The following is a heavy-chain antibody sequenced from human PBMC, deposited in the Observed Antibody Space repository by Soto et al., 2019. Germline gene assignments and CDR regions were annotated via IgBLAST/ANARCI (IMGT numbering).Heavy chain of an antibody. Sequence: SETLSLTCAVNGGSFTGYYGAWIRQSPEKGLEWIGEISHSGTTKYNPSLKSRVTISVDTSKNQFSLKLSSVTAADTGMYYCARNGGNTWYYFDSWGQGTVVT. CDR2: ISHSGTT. CDR3: ARNGGNTWYYFDS. J-gene: IGHJ4*02. V-gene: IGHV4-34*01. CDR1: GGSFTGYY. D-gene: IGHD6-13*01.